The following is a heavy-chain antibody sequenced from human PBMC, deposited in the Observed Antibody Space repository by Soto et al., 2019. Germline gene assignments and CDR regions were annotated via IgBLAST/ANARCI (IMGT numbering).Heavy chain of an antibody. J-gene: IGHJ5*02. Sequence: QVQLVQSGAEVKKAGASVKVSCKASGYTFTDYSMHWVRQAPGQGLEWMGWINPNSVDTKYAQKFQGSVTMTRDTSLSTAYMELSRLRSDDTAVYYCARVEPVRRGWEYNWFDPWGQGTLVTVSS. CDR2: INPNSVDT. D-gene: IGHD6-6*01. CDR3: ARVEPVRRGWEYNWFDP. V-gene: IGHV1-2*02. CDR1: GYTFTDYS.